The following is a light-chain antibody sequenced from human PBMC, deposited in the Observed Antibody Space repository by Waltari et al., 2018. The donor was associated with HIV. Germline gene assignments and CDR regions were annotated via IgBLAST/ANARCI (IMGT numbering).Light chain of an antibody. J-gene: IGLJ3*02. CDR1: SSDVAGYNY. CDR2: EVS. Sequence: QSALPQPASVSGSPGQSITISCTGTSSDVAGYNYVSWYQQHPGKAPKLMIYEVSNRPSGVSNRFSGSKSGNTASLTISGLQAEDEADYYCSSYTSSSTLGVFGGGTKLTVL. CDR3: SSYTSSSTLGV. V-gene: IGLV2-14*01.